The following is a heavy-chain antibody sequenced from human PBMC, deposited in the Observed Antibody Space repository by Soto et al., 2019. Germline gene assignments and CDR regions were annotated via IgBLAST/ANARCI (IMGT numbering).Heavy chain of an antibody. CDR1: GFTLSNYH. CDR3: VRGGVGQQRALDI. V-gene: IGHV3-13*01. J-gene: IGHJ3*02. CDR2: IATPGGT. Sequence: PGGSLRLSCAASGFTLSNYHMHWVRQAPGKGLEWVSFIATPGGTHYLGSVKGRFTISGENAKNSLYLQMNSLGAGDTAVYYCVRGGVGQQRALDIWGQGTMVTVSS. D-gene: IGHD3-3*01.